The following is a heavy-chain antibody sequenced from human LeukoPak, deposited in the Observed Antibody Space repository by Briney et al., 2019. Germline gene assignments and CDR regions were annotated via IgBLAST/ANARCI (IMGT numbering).Heavy chain of an antibody. V-gene: IGHV4-39*02. CDR2: IYYSGST. J-gene: IGHJ4*02. CDR3: AREVRGQLVRDYFDY. CDR1: GGSISSSSYY. D-gene: IGHD6-6*01. Sequence: SETLSLTCTVSGGSISSSSYYWGWIRQPPGKGLEWIGSIYYSGSTYYNPSLKSRVTISVDTSKNQFSLKLSSVTAADTAVYYCAREVRGQLVRDYFDYWGQGTPVTVSS.